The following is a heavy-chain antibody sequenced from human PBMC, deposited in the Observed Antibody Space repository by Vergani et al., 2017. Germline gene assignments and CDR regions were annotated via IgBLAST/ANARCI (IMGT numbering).Heavy chain of an antibody. D-gene: IGHD1-1*01. J-gene: IGHJ1*01. V-gene: IGHV3-30*03. CDR3: ATKSCGTPGCQIGYFRE. CDR2: ISYDGTQK. CDR1: GFTSSYYG. Sequence: QVHLVESGGGVVQPGRSLRLSCVVSGFTSSYYGMHRVRQAPGKGLEWVAVISYDGTQKYYADSVKGRFTISRDNSKSTLYLQMNSLRTEYTAVYYCATKSCGTPGCQIGYFREWGQGTLVTVSS.